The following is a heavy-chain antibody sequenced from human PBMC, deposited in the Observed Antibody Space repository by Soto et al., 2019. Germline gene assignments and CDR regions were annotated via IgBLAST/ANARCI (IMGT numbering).Heavy chain of an antibody. J-gene: IGHJ6*02. CDR2: IDPSDSYT. CDR3: ARLKSAAAGMDV. CDR1: GYSFTSYW. V-gene: IGHV5-10-1*01. D-gene: IGHD6-13*01. Sequence: GESLKISCKGSGYSFTSYWISWVRQMPGKGLEWMGRIDPSDSYTNYSPSFQGHVTISAYKSISTAYLQWSTLKAADTAIYYCARLKSAAAGMDVWGQGTTVTVSS.